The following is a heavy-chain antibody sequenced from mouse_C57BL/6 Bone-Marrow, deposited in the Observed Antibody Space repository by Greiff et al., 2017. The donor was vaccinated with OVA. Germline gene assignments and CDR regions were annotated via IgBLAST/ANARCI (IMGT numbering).Heavy chain of an antibody. J-gene: IGHJ1*03. CDR1: GYTFTSYW. Sequence: QVQLQQPGAELVKPGASVKMSCKASGYTFTSYWITWVKQRPGQGLEWIGDIYPGSGSTNYNEKFKSKATLTVDTSSSTAYMQLSSLTSEDSAVYYCARGAVVATYWYFDVWGTGTTVTVSS. CDR3: ARGAVVATYWYFDV. V-gene: IGHV1-55*01. D-gene: IGHD1-1*01. CDR2: IYPGSGST.